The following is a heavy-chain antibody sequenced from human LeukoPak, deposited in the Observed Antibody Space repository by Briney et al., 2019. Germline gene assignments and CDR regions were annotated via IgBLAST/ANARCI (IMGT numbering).Heavy chain of an antibody. D-gene: IGHD6-13*01. V-gene: IGHV3-49*04. CDR1: GFTFGDYA. Sequence: PGGSLRLSCTASGFTFGDYAMSWVRQAPGKGLEWVGFIRSKAYGGTTEYAASVKGRFTISRDDSKSIAYLQMNGLKTEDTAVYYCTRRRSSWYGNDYWGQGTLVTVSS. CDR3: TRRRSSWYGNDY. J-gene: IGHJ4*02. CDR2: IRSKAYGGTT.